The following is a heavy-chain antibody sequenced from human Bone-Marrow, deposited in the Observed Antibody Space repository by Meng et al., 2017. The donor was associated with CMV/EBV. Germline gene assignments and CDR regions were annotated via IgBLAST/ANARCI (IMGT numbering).Heavy chain of an antibody. Sequence: SVKVSCKASGGTFSSYAINWVRQAPGQGLEWMGKILPISGTTDYAQKFQGRVTITTDGSTDTTYMELSSLRSEDTAVYYCASNYYGSGSFFSWAQGTLVTVSS. CDR2: ILPISGTT. CDR3: ASNYYGSGSFFS. V-gene: IGHV1-69*05. CDR1: GGTFSSYA. J-gene: IGHJ5*02. D-gene: IGHD3-10*01.